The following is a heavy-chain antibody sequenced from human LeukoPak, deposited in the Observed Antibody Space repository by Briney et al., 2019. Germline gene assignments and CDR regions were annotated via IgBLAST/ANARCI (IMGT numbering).Heavy chain of an antibody. CDR3: ARDGGYCSGDSCSTYYYYGMDV. CDR2: INPSGGST. Sequence: ASVKVSCKASGYTFTSYYMHWVPQAPGQGLEWMGLINPSGGSTSYAQKFQGRVTMTRDTSTSTVYMELSSLRSEDTAVYYCARDGGYCSGDSCSTYYYYGMDVWGKGTTVTVSS. CDR1: GYTFTSYY. V-gene: IGHV1-46*01. J-gene: IGHJ6*04. D-gene: IGHD2-15*01.